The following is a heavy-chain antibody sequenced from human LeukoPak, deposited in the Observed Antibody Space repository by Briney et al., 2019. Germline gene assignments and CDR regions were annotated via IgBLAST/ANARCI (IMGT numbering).Heavy chain of an antibody. D-gene: IGHD3-22*01. CDR2: IYYSGST. V-gene: IGHV4-30-4*01. Sequence: PSQTLSLTCTVSGGSISSGDYYWSWIRQPPGKGLEWIGYIYYSGSTYYNPSLKSRVTISVDTSKNQFSLKLSSVTAADTAVYYCARGDYDSSGYYCDWGQGTLVTVSS. CDR1: GGSISSGDYY. CDR3: ARGDYDSSGYYCD. J-gene: IGHJ4*02.